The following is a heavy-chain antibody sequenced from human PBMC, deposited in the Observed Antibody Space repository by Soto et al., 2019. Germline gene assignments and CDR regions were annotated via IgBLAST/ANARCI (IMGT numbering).Heavy chain of an antibody. CDR1: GFSLSTSGVV. D-gene: IGHD4-17*01. CDR2: MYWDDDK. Sequence: QITLKESGPTLVKPTQTLTLTCTFSGFSLSTSGVVVGWIRQPPGKDLEWLALMYWDDDKRYSPSLKSRLTITKDTSKNQVVLTMTNMDPVYTATYYCAHRGYGDYYDDWGQGTLVTVSS. CDR3: AHRGYGDYYDD. J-gene: IGHJ4*02. V-gene: IGHV2-5*02.